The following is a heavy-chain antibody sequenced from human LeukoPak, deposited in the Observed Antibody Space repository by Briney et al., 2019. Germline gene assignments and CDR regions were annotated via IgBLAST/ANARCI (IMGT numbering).Heavy chain of an antibody. V-gene: IGHV4-61*01. D-gene: IGHD3-22*01. Sequence: PSETLSLTCTVSGGSVSSGSYYWSWIRQPPGKGLEWIGYIYYSGSTNYNPSLKSRVTISVDTSKNQFSLKLSSVTAADTAVYYCARGLPPHYYDSSGYYSFDYWGQGTLVTVPS. CDR2: IYYSGST. J-gene: IGHJ4*02. CDR3: ARGLPPHYYDSSGYYSFDY. CDR1: GGSVSSGSYY.